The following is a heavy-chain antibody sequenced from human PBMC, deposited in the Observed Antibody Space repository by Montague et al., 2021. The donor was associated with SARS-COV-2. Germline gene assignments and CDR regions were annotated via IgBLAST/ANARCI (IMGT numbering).Heavy chain of an antibody. Sequence: SETLSLTCAVYGGSFSGYYWSWIRQPPGEGLEWIGEISHSGSTNYNPSLKSRVTISVGTSKNQFSLKLSSVTAADTAVYYCARAGVAARTTAETYYYYYGMDVWGQGTTVTVSS. CDR2: ISHSGST. CDR3: ARAGVAARTTAETYYYYYGMDV. J-gene: IGHJ6*02. CDR1: GGSFSGYY. D-gene: IGHD6-6*01. V-gene: IGHV4-34*01.